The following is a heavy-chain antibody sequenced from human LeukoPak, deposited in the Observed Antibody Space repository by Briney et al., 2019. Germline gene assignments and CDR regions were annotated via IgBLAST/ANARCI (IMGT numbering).Heavy chain of an antibody. CDR2: ISWNSGNI. D-gene: IGHD5-12*01. V-gene: IGHV3-9*01. J-gene: IGHJ4*02. CDR3: ATNGGGDSGYGNFDY. CDR1: GFTFDDYA. Sequence: GGSLRLSCAVSGFTFDDYAMHWVRQVPGKGLEWVSGISWNSGNIGYGDSVKGRFTISRDNAKNSLYLQMNSLRPEDTALYYCATNGGGDSGYGNFDYWGQGTLVTVSS.